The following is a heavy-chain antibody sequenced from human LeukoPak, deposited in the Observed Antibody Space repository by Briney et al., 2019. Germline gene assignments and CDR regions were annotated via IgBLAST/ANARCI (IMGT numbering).Heavy chain of an antibody. Sequence: GGSLRLSCAASGFSFSDYYMSWIRQAPGKGLEWVSYISSSGSTKYYADSMKGRFTISRDNAKNSLYLQMNSLRAENTAVYYCARALGGYAFDYWGXGTLVTVSS. J-gene: IGHJ4*01. D-gene: IGHD5-12*01. CDR1: GFSFSDYY. CDR3: ARALGGYAFDY. CDR2: ISSSGSTK. V-gene: IGHV3-11*01.